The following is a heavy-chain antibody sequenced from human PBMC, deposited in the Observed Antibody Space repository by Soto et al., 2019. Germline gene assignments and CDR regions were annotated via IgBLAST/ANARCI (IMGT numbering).Heavy chain of an antibody. V-gene: IGHV1-18*01. CDR2: ISAYSGKT. CDR3: ARGERRSGYSYGHFDN. CDR1: GYTFTSYG. D-gene: IGHD5-18*01. Sequence: QVQLVQSGPEVKKPGASVKVSCKASGYTFTSYGISWVRQATGQGLEWMGWISAYSGKTNYTEKVQGRVTMPTDRSMSTAYMELRSLRSDDTAVYYCARGERRSGYSYGHFDNWGQGTLVTVSS. J-gene: IGHJ4*02.